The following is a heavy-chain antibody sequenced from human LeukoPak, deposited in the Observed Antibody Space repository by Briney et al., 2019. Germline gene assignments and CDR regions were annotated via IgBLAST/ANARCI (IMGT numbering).Heavy chain of an antibody. D-gene: IGHD6-13*01. Sequence: GGSLRLSCAASGFTFRSYEMNWVRQAPGKGLEWVAVTSNDGSIKYYADSVKGRFTLSRDNSKNTLYLQMNSLRPEDTAVFYCARDLNLAAGSHYYYGMDIWGQGTTVTVSS. CDR2: TSNDGSIK. CDR3: ARDLNLAAGSHYYYGMDI. J-gene: IGHJ6*02. CDR1: GFTFRSYE. V-gene: IGHV3-30-3*01.